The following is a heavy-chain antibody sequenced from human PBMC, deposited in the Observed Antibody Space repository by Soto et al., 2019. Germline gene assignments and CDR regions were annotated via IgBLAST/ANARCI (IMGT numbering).Heavy chain of an antibody. CDR2: IYWDDDK. CDR3: AHRPYSGSSDDAFDI. Sequence: SGPTLVNPTQTLTLTCTFSGFSLSTSGVGVGWIRQPPGKALEWLALIYWDDDKRYSPSLKSRLTITKDASKNQVVLTMTNMDPVDTATYYCAHRPYSGSSDDAFDIWGQGTMVTVSS. D-gene: IGHD1-26*01. CDR1: GFSLSTSGVG. J-gene: IGHJ3*02. V-gene: IGHV2-5*02.